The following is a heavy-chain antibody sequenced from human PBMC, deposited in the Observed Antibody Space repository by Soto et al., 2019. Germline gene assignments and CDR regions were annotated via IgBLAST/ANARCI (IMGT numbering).Heavy chain of an antibody. V-gene: IGHV4-34*01. CDR1: GGSFSGYY. D-gene: IGHD2-2*01. CDR3: ARAPPPRYCSSTSCSGVGSNRHFDY. CDR2: INHSGST. J-gene: IGHJ4*02. Sequence: SETLSLTCAVYGGSFSGYYWSWIRQPPGKGLEWIGEINHSGSTNYNPSLKSRGNISVDTSKNQFSLKLSSVTAADTAVYYCARAPPPRYCSSTSCSGVGSNRHFDYWGQGTLVTVSS.